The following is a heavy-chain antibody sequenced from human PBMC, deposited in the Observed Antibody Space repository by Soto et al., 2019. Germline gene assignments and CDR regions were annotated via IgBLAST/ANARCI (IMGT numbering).Heavy chain of an antibody. J-gene: IGHJ4*02. V-gene: IGHV3-53*01. CDR1: GFTVSDNY. CDR2: IYKSGTT. CDR3: ARAVFRGLGVVRPVDS. D-gene: IGHD3-3*01. Sequence: EVQLVASGGGSIQPGGSLTLSCAASGFTVSDNYMTWVRQAPGKGLEWVSLIYKSGTTYYADSVKGRLTFSRDNSRNTVNLQMNSLRAEDTAVYNWARAVFRGLGVVRPVDSWGQGTLVTVSS.